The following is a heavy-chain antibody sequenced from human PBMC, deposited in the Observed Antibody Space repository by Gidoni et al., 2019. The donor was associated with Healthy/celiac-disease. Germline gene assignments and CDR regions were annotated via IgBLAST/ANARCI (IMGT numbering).Heavy chain of an antibody. CDR3: AKDGSRAVAGYWYFDL. D-gene: IGHD6-19*01. V-gene: IGHV3-23*01. CDR1: GFTFSSYA. J-gene: IGHJ2*01. Sequence: EVQLLESGGGLVQPGGSLRLSCSAYGFTFSSYAMSWVRQAPGKGLEWVSAISGSGGSTYYADSVKGRFTISRDNSKNTLYLQMNSRRAEDTAVYYCAKDGSRAVAGYWYFDLWGRGTLVTVSS. CDR2: ISGSGGST.